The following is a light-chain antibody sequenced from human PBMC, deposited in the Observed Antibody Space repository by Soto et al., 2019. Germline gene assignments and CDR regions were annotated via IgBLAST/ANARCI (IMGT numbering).Light chain of an antibody. CDR2: GAS. V-gene: IGKV3-15*01. CDR3: QHYNTGPR. Sequence: ETVMTQSPATLSVSPGEGATLSCRASQTINNNLAWYQQKPGQAPRLLIYGASRRATGVPARFSGSGSGTEFTLTISSLQSEDCAVHYSQHYNTGPRFGQGTKVDVK. CDR1: QTINNN. J-gene: IGKJ1*01.